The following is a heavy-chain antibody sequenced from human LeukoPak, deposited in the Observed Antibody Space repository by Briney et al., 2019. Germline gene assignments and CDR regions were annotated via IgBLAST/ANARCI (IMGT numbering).Heavy chain of an antibody. CDR3: VRGGGNSGYYYDY. Sequence: SETLSLTCAVYGGSFSDFYWSWIRQSPGKGLEWIGEINHSGNTNYNLSLKSRVTISADTSKNQFSLKLNSVTAAGTALFYCVRGGGNSGYYYDYWGQGILVTVSS. V-gene: IGHV4-34*01. CDR1: GGSFSDFY. D-gene: IGHD3-22*01. CDR2: INHSGNT. J-gene: IGHJ4*02.